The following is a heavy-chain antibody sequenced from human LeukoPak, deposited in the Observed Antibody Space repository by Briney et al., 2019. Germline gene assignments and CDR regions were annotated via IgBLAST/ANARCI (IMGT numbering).Heavy chain of an antibody. CDR2: ISSSSSTI. V-gene: IGHV3-48*04. Sequence: GGSLRLSCAASGFTFSSYSMNWVRQAPGKGLEWVSYISSSSSTIYYADSVKGRFTISRDNAQNSLYLQMNSLRAEDTAIYYCLRDRGNYRPIDYWGQGTLVTVS. CDR3: LRDRGNYRPIDY. J-gene: IGHJ4*02. CDR1: GFTFSSYS. D-gene: IGHD1-26*01.